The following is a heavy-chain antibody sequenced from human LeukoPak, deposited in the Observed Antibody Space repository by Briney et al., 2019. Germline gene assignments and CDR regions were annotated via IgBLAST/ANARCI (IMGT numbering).Heavy chain of an antibody. CDR3: PSSQDIVVVPAAMPPTMAMDV. V-gene: IGHV1-2*02. D-gene: IGHD2-2*01. CDR1: VDTFTCYY. Sequence: ASVKVSCKASVDTFTCYYMHCGRQAPGQGLEWMGWTNPNSGVTNYAQKSQGRVTMTGDTSISTASMDLSRLGSDDTAVYYCPSSQDIVVVPAAMPPTMAMDVWGKGTTVTVSS. J-gene: IGHJ6*03. CDR2: TNPNSGVT.